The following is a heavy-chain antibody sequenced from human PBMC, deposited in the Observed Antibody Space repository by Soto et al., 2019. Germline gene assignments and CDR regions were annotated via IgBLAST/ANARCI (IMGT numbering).Heavy chain of an antibody. D-gene: IGHD4-4*01. CDR3: AKVRSNYYYYYAMDV. V-gene: IGHV3-23*01. CDR2: ISSSGDST. J-gene: IGHJ6*02. CDR1: GFIFSTYA. Sequence: GSLRLSCAASGFIFSTYAMNWVRQAPGKGLEWVSAISSSGDSTYYADSVKGRFTISRDNSKNTLFLQMNSLRAEDTAVYYCAKVRSNYYYYYAMDVWGQGTTVTVS.